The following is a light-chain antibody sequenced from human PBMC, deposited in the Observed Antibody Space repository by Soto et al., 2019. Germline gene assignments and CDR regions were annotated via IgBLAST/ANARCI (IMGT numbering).Light chain of an antibody. CDR2: EVA. J-gene: IGLJ1*01. CDR1: TSDVGGYKY. V-gene: IGLV2-8*01. CDR3: SSYAGSNTFV. Sequence: QSALTQPPSASGSPGRSVTISCTGTTSDVGGYKYVSWHQQHPGKAPKLIIYEVAKRPSGVPGRFSGSKSGNTASLTVSGLQAEDEADYYCSSYAGSNTFVFGPGTKVTVL.